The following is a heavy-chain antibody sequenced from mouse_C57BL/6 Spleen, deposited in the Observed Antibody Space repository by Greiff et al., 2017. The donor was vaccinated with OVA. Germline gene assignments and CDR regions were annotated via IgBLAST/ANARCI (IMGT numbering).Heavy chain of an antibody. CDR3: AKESLWDYYAMDY. J-gene: IGHJ4*01. D-gene: IGHD1-1*02. V-gene: IGHV1-55*01. CDR2: IYPGSGST. CDR1: GYTFTSYW. Sequence: QVQLQQPGAELVKPGASVKMSCKASGYTFTSYWITWVKQRPGQGLEWIGDIYPGSGSTNYNEKFKSKATLTVDTSSSTAYMQLSSLTSEDSAVYYCAKESLWDYYAMDYWGQGTSVTVSS.